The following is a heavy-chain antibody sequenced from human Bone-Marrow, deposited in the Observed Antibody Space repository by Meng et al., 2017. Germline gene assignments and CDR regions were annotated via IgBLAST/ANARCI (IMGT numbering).Heavy chain of an antibody. D-gene: IGHD6-13*01. V-gene: IGHV3-23*01. CDR2: ISGSGGST. CDR1: GFTFDDYG. J-gene: IGHJ6*02. Sequence: GESLKISCAASGFTFDDYGMSWVRQAPGKGLEWVSAISGSGGSTYYADSVKGRFTISRDNSKNTLYLQMNSLRAEDTAVYYCARDSSYYYYGMDVWGQGTTVTVSS. CDR3: ARDSSYYYYGMDV.